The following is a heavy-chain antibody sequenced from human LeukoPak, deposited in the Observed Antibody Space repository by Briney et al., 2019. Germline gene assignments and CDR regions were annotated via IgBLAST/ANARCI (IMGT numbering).Heavy chain of an antibody. J-gene: IGHJ5*02. D-gene: IGHD4-23*01. V-gene: IGHV4-59*01. Sequence: PSETLSLTCTVSGGSISSYYWSWIRQPPGKGLEWIGYIYYSGSTNYNPSLKSRVTISVDTSKNQFSLKLSSVTAADTAVYYCARIHYGGNSGWFDPWGQGILVTVSS. CDR3: ARIHYGGNSGWFDP. CDR1: GGSISSYY. CDR2: IYYSGST.